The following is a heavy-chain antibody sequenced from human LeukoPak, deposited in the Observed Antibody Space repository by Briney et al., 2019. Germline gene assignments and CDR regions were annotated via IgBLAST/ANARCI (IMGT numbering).Heavy chain of an antibody. CDR3: TSSANSAFDI. CDR2: IRSKANSYAT. Sequence: GSLRLSCAASGFTFSGSAMHWVRQASGKGLEWVGRIRSKANSYATAYAASVKGRFTISRDDSKNTAYLQMNSLKTEDTAVYYCTSSANSAFDIWGQGTMVTVSS. V-gene: IGHV3-73*01. CDR1: GFTFSGSA. J-gene: IGHJ3*02. D-gene: IGHD2/OR15-2a*01.